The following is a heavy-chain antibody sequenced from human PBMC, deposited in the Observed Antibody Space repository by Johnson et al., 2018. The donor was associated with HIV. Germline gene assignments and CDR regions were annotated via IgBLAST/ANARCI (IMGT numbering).Heavy chain of an antibody. CDR2: ISWNSGSM. J-gene: IGHJ3*02. D-gene: IGHD3-22*01. V-gene: IGHV3-9*01. CDR3: AKGGGYGEDDAFDI. CDR1: GFTFDDYS. Sequence: EVQLVESGGVVVQPGGSLRLSCAASGFTFDDYSMHWVRKAPGKVLEWVSLISWNSGSMGYADSVKGRFTISRDNAKNSLYLQMNSLRGEDTALNCCAKGGGYGEDDAFDIWGQGTMVTVSS.